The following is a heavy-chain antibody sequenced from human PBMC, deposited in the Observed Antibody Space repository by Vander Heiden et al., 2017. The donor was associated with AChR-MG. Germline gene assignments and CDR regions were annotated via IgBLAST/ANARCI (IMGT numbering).Heavy chain of an antibody. D-gene: IGHD4-17*01. CDR3: AGGGTTVTTFSWFDP. CDR2: IYYSGST. CDR1: GGSIRSYY. J-gene: IGHJ5*02. Sequence: QVQLQESGPGLVKPSETLSLTCTVSGGSIRSYYWSWIRQPPGKGLEWIGYIYYSGSTNYNPSLKSRVTISVDTSKNQFSLKLSSVTAADTAVYYCAGGGTTVTTFSWFDPWGQGTLVTVSS. V-gene: IGHV4-59*01.